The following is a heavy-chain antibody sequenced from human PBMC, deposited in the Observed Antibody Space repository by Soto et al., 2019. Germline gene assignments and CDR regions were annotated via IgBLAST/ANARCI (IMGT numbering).Heavy chain of an antibody. CDR3: ARRGGGVVLTATPPFDY. V-gene: IGHV4-4*02. CDR2: IYHSGST. CDR1: SGSISTANW. J-gene: IGHJ4*02. D-gene: IGHD2-21*02. Sequence: QVPLQESGPRLVRPSGTLSLTCTVSSGSISTANWWSWVRQPPGRGLEWIGEIYHSGSTNYNLSLKSRVTLSVDKSKNQFSLRLSSVTAADTAMYYCARRGGGVVLTATPPFDYWGQGTLVTVSS.